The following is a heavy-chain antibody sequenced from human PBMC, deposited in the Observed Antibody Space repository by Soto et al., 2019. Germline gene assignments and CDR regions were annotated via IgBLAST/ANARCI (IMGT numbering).Heavy chain of an antibody. Sequence: PSEILSLTCTVSGGSISSYYWSWIRQPPGKGLEWIGYIYYSGSNNYNPSLKSRVTISVDTSKNQCSLKLSSVTAAETAVYYCARRTAAGSLDYWGQGTLVTVSA. D-gene: IGHD6-13*01. CDR1: GGSISSYY. J-gene: IGHJ4*02. V-gene: IGHV4-59*01. CDR2: IYYSGSN. CDR3: ARRTAAGSLDY.